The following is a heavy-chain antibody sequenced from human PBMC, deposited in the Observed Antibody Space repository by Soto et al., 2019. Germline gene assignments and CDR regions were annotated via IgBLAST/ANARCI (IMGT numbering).Heavy chain of an antibody. D-gene: IGHD1-20*01. Sequence: EVQVVESGGGLIQPGGSLRLSCVASGFTVSSEYISWVRQAPGMRLEWVSVIFTNGGAFYADSVRGRFTSSRDNSKNALYLKMNSLRVEDTAVYYCVRDQGITLTAWGQGTLVTVSS. CDR2: IFTNGGA. CDR1: GFTVSSEY. V-gene: IGHV3-53*01. J-gene: IGHJ4*02. CDR3: VRDQGITLTA.